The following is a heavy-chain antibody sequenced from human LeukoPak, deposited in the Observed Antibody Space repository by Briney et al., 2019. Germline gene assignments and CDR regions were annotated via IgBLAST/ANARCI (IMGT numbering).Heavy chain of an antibody. V-gene: IGHV3-66*01. Sequence: GGSLRLSCAASGFTVSSNYVSWVRQAPGKGLEWVSVIYSGGSTYYADSVKGRFTISRDNSKNTLYLQMNSLRAEGTAVYYCASPSSSWYPFDYWGQGTLVTVSS. D-gene: IGHD6-13*01. CDR3: ASPSSSWYPFDY. CDR1: GFTVSSNY. CDR2: IYSGGST. J-gene: IGHJ4*02.